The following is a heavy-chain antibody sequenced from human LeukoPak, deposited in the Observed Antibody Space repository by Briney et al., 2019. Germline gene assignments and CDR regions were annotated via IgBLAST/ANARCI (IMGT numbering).Heavy chain of an antibody. Sequence: SVKVSCKASGGTFISYAISWVRQAPGQGLEWMGGIIPIFGTANHAQKFQGRVTITADESTGTAYMELSSLRSEDTAVYYCARERTYCSSTSCSPAGAFDIWGQGTMVTVSS. CDR2: IIPIFGTA. CDR3: ARERTYCSSTSCSPAGAFDI. J-gene: IGHJ3*02. CDR1: GGTFISYA. D-gene: IGHD2-2*01. V-gene: IGHV1-69*01.